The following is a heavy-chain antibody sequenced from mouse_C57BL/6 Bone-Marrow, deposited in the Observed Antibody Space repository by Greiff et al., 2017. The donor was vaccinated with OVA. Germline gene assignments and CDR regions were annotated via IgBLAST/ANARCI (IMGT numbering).Heavy chain of an antibody. CDR1: DSEVFPIAY. Sequence: QVQLQQSGSELRSPGSSVKLSCKDFDSEVFPIAYMSWVRQKPGHGFEWIGGILPSIGRTIYGEKFEDKATLDADTLSNTAYLELNSLTSEDSAIYYCASRRPYYRNYGGGSYAMDYWGQGTSVTVSS. J-gene: IGHJ4*01. CDR3: ASRRPYYRNYGGGSYAMDY. CDR2: ILPSIGRT. V-gene: IGHV15-2*01. D-gene: IGHD2-5*01.